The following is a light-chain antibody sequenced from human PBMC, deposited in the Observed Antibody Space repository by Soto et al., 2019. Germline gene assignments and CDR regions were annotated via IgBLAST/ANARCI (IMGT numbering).Light chain of an antibody. V-gene: IGLV2-11*01. CDR3: CSYGGTYAV. Sequence: QSVLTQPRSVSGSPGQSVTISCTGTSSDVGGYNYVSWYQQHPGKAPKLMIYDVTERPSGVPDRFSGSKSGNTASLTISGLQAEDEADYYCCSYGGTYAVFGTGTKVTVL. J-gene: IGLJ1*01. CDR1: SSDVGGYNY. CDR2: DVT.